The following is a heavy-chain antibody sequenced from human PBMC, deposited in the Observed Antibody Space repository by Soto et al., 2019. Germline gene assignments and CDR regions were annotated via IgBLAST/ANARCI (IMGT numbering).Heavy chain of an antibody. CDR2: INPSGGST. D-gene: IGHD3-3*01. V-gene: IGHV1-46*03. CDR1: GYTFTSYY. CDR3: AKDSDNFGVVRFDVDV. J-gene: IGHJ4*02. Sequence: ASVKVSCKASGYTFTSYYMHWVRQAPGQGLEWMGIINPSGGSTSYAQKFQGRVTMTRDTSTSTVYMELSSLRSEDTAVYYCAKDSDNFGVVRFDVDVWGQGTLVTVSS.